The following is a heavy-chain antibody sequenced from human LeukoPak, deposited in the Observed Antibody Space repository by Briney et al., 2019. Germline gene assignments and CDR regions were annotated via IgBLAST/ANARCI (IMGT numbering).Heavy chain of an antibody. CDR1: GGTFSSYA. Sequence: GASVKVSCKASGGTFSSYAISWVRQAPGQGLEWMGGIIPIFGTANYAQKFQGRVTITTDESTSTAYMELSSLRSEDTAVYYCARGAILRAQNWFDHWGQGTLVTVSS. V-gene: IGHV1-69*05. CDR3: ARGAILRAQNWFDH. J-gene: IGHJ5*02. D-gene: IGHD3-3*01. CDR2: IIPIFGTA.